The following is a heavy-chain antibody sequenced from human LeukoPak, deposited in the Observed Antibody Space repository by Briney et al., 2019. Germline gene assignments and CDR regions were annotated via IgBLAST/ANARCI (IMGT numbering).Heavy chain of an antibody. CDR2: IYYSGST. CDR3: ARGRRSGSYYTYYFGY. CDR1: GGSISSSSYY. V-gene: IGHV4-39*01. J-gene: IGHJ4*02. Sequence: SETLSLTCTVSGGSISSSSYYWGWIRQPPGKGLEWIGSIYYSGSTYYNPSLKSRVTISVDTSKNQFSLKLSSVTAADTAVYYCARGRRSGSYYTYYFGYWGQGTLVTVSS. D-gene: IGHD3-10*01.